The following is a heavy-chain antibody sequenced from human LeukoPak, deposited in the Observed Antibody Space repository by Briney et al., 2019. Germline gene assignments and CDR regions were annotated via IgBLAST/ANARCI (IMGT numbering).Heavy chain of an antibody. J-gene: IGHJ4*02. Sequence: GGSLRLSCAASGFTFSNYDMNWVRQAPGKGLEWVSVISGSGGSTIYADSVKGRFTVSRDNSKNTLYLQMNSLRAEDTAIYYCATLYGSPRGAFDYWGQGTLVTVSS. V-gene: IGHV3-23*01. CDR1: GFTFSNYD. CDR2: ISGSGGST. D-gene: IGHD3-10*01. CDR3: ATLYGSPRGAFDY.